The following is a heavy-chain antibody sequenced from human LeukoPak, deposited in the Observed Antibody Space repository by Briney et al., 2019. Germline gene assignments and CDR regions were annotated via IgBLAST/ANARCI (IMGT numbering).Heavy chain of an antibody. V-gene: IGHV4-39*01. CDR2: IYYTGTT. CDR1: GGSISSSNYF. CDR3: ARSFPCGSYPFDY. D-gene: IGHD1-26*01. Sequence: SETLSLTCTVSGGSISSSNYFWGWIRQPPGKGLEWIGTIYYTGTTYYNSSLKSRVTISVDTSKNQFSLKLSSVTAADTAVYYCARSFPCGSYPFDYWGQGTLVTVSS. J-gene: IGHJ4*02.